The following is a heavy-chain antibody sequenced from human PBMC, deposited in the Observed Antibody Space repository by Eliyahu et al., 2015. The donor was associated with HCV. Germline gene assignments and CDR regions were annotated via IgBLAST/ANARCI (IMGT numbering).Heavy chain of an antibody. D-gene: IGHD6-13*01. J-gene: IGHJ5*02. Sequence: QVHLVQXGGEVKKPGASVKVSCTASGYTFSNFGFAWVRQAPGQGLEWMGWISAYNGYTKFAENLXGRVTMTTDTSTGKVYMELRSLRSDDTAVYYCARAGSFRSSWDHGWFDPWGQGTLVTVSS. CDR1: GYTFSNFG. CDR2: ISAYNGYT. V-gene: IGHV1-18*01. CDR3: ARAGSFRSSWDHGWFDP.